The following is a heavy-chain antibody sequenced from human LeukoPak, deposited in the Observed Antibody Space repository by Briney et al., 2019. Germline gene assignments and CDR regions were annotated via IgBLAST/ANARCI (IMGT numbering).Heavy chain of an antibody. CDR2: IKSKTDGETT. J-gene: IGHJ4*02. V-gene: IGHV3-15*01. Sequence: GGSLRLSCAASGFTFSDAWMAWVRQAPGKGLEWVSHIKSKTDGETTDYAAPVKGRFTISRDDSQTTLYLQMNSLKTEDTAVYYCATEVLGYSFGNYWGQGTLVTVSS. CDR1: GFTFSDAW. CDR3: ATEVLGYSFGNY. D-gene: IGHD5-18*01.